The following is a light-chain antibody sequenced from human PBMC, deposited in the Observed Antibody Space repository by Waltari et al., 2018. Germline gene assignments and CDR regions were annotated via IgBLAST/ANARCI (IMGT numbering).Light chain of an antibody. CDR2: VNSDGSH. Sequence: QLALPQSPSASASLVDSVTLTCTLSSGHSSNIIAWLQQQPTKDPRYLMKVNSDGSHTKGDDIPDRFSGSSSGAERYLTISSLQSEDEADYYCQTGGHGTWVFGGGTKLTVL. V-gene: IGLV4-69*01. CDR1: SGHSSNI. J-gene: IGLJ3*02. CDR3: QTGGHGTWV.